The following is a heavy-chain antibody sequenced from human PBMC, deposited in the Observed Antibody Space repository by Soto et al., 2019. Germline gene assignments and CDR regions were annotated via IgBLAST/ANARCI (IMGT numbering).Heavy chain of an antibody. CDR3: ARAGEGGSSGYAFDI. J-gene: IGHJ3*02. V-gene: IGHV4-34*01. CDR2: INHSGST. D-gene: IGHD3-22*01. Sequence: PSETLALTCAVYGGSFSGYYWGWIRQPPGKGLEWIGEINHSGSTNYNPSLKSRVTISVDTSKNQFSLKLSSVTAADTAVYYCARAGEGGSSGYAFDIWGQGTMVTVSS. CDR1: GGSFSGYY.